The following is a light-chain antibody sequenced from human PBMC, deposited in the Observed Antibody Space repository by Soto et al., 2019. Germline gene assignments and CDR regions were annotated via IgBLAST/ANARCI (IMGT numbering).Light chain of an antibody. CDR3: QKYNSAPLT. V-gene: IGKV1-5*03. J-gene: IGKJ4*01. CDR2: KAS. Sequence: DIQMTQSPSTLSASVGDRVTITCRASQSIKNWLAWYQQKPGEAPKLLIYKASTLESGVPSRFSGSGSGTEFTLTISCLQPDDVATYYCQKYNSAPLTFGGGTKVDIK. CDR1: QSIKNW.